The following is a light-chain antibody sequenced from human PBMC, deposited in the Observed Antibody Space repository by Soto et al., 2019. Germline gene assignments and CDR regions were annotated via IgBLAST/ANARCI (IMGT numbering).Light chain of an antibody. CDR1: SSDIGSYNY. V-gene: IGLV2-14*03. J-gene: IGLJ2*01. CDR3: SSYTSDNTLV. CDR2: DVS. Sequence: QSALTQPASVSGSPGQSITISCTGTSSDIGSYNYVSWYQQHPGEVPRLMIYDVSNRPSGVSNRFSGSKSGNTASLTISGLQAEDEADYYCSSYTSDNTLVFGGGTKVTVL.